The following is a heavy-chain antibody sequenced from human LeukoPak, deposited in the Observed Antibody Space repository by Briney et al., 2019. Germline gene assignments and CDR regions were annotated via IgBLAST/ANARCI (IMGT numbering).Heavy chain of an antibody. D-gene: IGHD2-21*02. Sequence: GESLKISCKGSRFSFISYWISWVRQMPGKGLEWMGKIDPSDSYTNYNPSFQGHVTISADKSISTAYLQWSSLKASDTAMYYCARHAPFGGDCYSYFDYWGQGTLVTVSS. CDR1: RFSFISYW. V-gene: IGHV5-10-1*01. J-gene: IGHJ4*02. CDR3: ARHAPFGGDCYSYFDY. CDR2: IDPSDSYT.